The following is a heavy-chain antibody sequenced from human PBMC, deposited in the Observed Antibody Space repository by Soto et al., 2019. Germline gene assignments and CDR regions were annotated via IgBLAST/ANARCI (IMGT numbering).Heavy chain of an antibody. CDR2: IIPIFGTA. V-gene: IGHV1-69*13. D-gene: IGHD3-16*01. CDR3: AALRGNYYYYGMDV. J-gene: IGHJ6*02. CDR1: GGTFSSYA. Sequence: ASVKVSCKASGGTFSSYAISWVRQAPGQGLEWMGGIIPIFGTANYAQKFQGRVTVTADESTSTAYMELSSLGSEDTAVYYCAALRGNYYYYGMDVWGQGTTVTVSS.